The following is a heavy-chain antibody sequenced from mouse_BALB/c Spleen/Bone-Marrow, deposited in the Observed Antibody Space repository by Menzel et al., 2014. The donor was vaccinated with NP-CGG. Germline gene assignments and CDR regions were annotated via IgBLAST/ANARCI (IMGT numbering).Heavy chain of an antibody. CDR1: GFTFTDYY. CDR3: ARDENVGIYWYFDV. J-gene: IGHJ1*01. CDR2: IRNKANGYTT. V-gene: IGHV7-3*02. Sequence: EVMLVESGGGSVQPGGSLRLSCATSGFTFTDYYMSWVRQPPGKALEWLGFIRNKANGYTTEYSASVKGRFTISRDNSQRIPYLQMNTLRAEDSATYYCARDENVGIYWYFDVWGAGTTVIVSS.